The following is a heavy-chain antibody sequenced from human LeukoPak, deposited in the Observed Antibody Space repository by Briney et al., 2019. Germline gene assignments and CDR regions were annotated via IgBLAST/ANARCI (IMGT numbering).Heavy chain of an antibody. J-gene: IGHJ4*02. CDR1: GYTFTCYF. CDR3: ARDTRLGAVNSNPIEF. D-gene: IGHD6-13*01. Sequence: ASVKVSCKASGYTFTCYFMHWVRQAPGQGLEWMGWINPNNGGATYAQKFQGRVTMTRDTSISTAYMELIRLRSDDTAVYFCARDTRLGAVNSNPIEFWGQGTLVTVSS. CDR2: INPNNGGA. V-gene: IGHV1-2*02.